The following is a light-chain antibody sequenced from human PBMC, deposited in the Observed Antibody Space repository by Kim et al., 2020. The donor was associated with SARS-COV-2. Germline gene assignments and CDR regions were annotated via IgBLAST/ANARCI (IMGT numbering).Light chain of an antibody. J-gene: IGLJ2*01. V-gene: IGLV3-1*01. CDR2: QDS. CDR3: QAWESSTAV. CDR1: KLGDKY. Sequence: SYELTQPPSVSVSPGQTASITCSGDKLGDKYACWYQQKPGQSPVLVIYQDSKRASGIPERFSGSNSGNTATLTISGTQAMDEADYYCQAWESSTAVFGGG.